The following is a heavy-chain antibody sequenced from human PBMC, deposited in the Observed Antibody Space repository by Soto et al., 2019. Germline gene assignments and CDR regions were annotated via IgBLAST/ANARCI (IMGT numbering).Heavy chain of an antibody. CDR2: IIPIFGTA. CDR1: GGTFSSYA. Sequence: SVKVSSKASGGTFSSYAISRVRQAPGQGLEWMGGIIPIFGTANYAQKFQGRVTIPADESTSTAYMELSRLRSEDTAVYYSASTGYSISPYYYYGMDVWGQGTTVTVSS. V-gene: IGHV1-69*13. CDR3: ASTGYSISPYYYYGMDV. J-gene: IGHJ6*02. D-gene: IGHD6-13*01.